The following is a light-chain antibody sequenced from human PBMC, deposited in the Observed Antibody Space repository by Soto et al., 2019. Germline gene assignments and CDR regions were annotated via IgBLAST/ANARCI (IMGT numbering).Light chain of an antibody. J-gene: IGLJ1*01. V-gene: IGLV1-40*01. CDR1: SSNIGARYD. CDR3: QSYDSTLSGYV. CDR2: GNN. Sequence: QSVLTQPPSVSGAPVQTVTISCTGSSSNIGARYDVHWYQQLPGTAPKLLIYGNNNRPSGVPDRISGSKSDTSASLAITGLQAEDEADYYCQSYDSTLSGYVFGTGTKVTVL.